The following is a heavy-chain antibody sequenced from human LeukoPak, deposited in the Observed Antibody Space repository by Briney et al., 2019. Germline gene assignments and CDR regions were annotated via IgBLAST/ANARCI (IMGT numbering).Heavy chain of an antibody. CDR2: ISYDGSNK. Sequence: QPGRSLRLSCAASGFTFSTYAMHWVRQAPGKGLEWVAVISYDGSNKYYADSVKGRFTISRDNSKNTLYLQMNSLRAEDTAVYYCASSHSSGWYYFDYWGQGTLVTVSS. CDR3: ASSHSSGWYYFDY. J-gene: IGHJ4*02. CDR1: GFTFSTYA. V-gene: IGHV3-30-3*01. D-gene: IGHD6-19*01.